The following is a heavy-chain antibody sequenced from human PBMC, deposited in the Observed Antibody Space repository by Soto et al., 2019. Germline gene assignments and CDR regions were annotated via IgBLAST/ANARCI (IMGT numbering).Heavy chain of an antibody. CDR3: AHPRGYGVFDAVDI. Sequence: EVQLLESGGGLVQPGGSLRLSCAASGFIFSTYAMHWVRQAPGKGLELVASIDQSGGTAYYAESVRGRFAISRDNSINTLYLQMSSLRAEDTALYFCAHPRGYGVFDAVDIWGQGRMVTVSS. D-gene: IGHD4-17*01. CDR2: IDQSGGTA. V-gene: IGHV3-23*01. J-gene: IGHJ3*02. CDR1: GFIFSTYA.